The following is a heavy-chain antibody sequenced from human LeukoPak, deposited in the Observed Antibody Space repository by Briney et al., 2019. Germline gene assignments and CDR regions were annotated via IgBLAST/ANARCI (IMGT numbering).Heavy chain of an antibody. D-gene: IGHD2-2*01. CDR1: GYTFTSYY. Sequence: GASVEVSCKASGYTFTSYYMHWVRQAPGQGLEWMGIINPSGSSTSYAQKFQGRVTMTRDTSTSTVYMELSSLRSEDTAVYYCARELTSAVPAAVYWGQGTLVTVSS. CDR3: ARELTSAVPAAVY. V-gene: IGHV1-46*01. CDR2: INPSGSST. J-gene: IGHJ4*02.